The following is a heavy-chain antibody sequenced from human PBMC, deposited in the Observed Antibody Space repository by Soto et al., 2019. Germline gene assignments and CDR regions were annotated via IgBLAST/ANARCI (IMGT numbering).Heavy chain of an antibody. V-gene: IGHV3-11*01. J-gene: IGHJ1*01. D-gene: IGHD6-13*01. CDR1: GFTFSDYY. Sequence: QVQLVESGGGLVKPGGSLRLSCAASGFTFSDYYMSWIRQAPGKGLEWVSYISSSGSTIYYADSVKGRFTISRDNAKNSLYLQMNSLSAEDTAVYYGAGGLYSSSWEYFQHRGQGTLVTVSS. CDR3: AGGLYSSSWEYFQH. CDR2: ISSSGSTI.